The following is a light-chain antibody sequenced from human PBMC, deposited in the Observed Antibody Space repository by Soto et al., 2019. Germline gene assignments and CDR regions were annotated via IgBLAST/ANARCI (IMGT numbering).Light chain of an antibody. CDR3: TSYTSSITYV. CDR2: DVT. Sequence: QSVLPQPASVCGSPGQPNTISCTGTSSDVGGYNFVSWYQHHPGKAPKLIIYDVTNRPSGISNRFSGSKSGNTASLTISGLQAEDEADYYCTSYTSSITYVFGTGTKVTV. CDR1: SSDVGGYNF. J-gene: IGLJ1*01. V-gene: IGLV2-14*03.